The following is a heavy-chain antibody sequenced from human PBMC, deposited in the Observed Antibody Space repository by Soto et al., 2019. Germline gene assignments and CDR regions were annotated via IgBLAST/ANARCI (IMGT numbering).Heavy chain of an antibody. J-gene: IGHJ1*01. V-gene: IGHV3-23*01. D-gene: IGHD2-21*02. CDR3: AKVKYCGGDCYSGYFQH. CDR1: GFTFSSYA. CDR2: ISGSGGST. Sequence: PGGSLRLSCAASGFTFSSYAMSWVRQAPGKGLEWVSPISGSGGSTYYADSVKGRFTISRDNSKNTLYLQMNSLRAEDTAVYYCAKVKYCGGDCYSGYFQHWGQGTLVTVSS.